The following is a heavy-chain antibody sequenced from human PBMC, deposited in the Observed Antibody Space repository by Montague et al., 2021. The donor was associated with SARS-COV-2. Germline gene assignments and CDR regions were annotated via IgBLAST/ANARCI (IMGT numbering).Heavy chain of an antibody. CDR3: ARRGLGYCSGGSCPNAFDI. V-gene: IGHV4-59*01. CDR1: GGSISSYY. J-gene: IGHJ3*02. D-gene: IGHD2-15*01. Sequence: SETLSLTCTVAGGSISSYYWGWIRQPPGKGLEWIGYIYYSGSTNXNPSLKGGVTISVDTSKNQFSLKLSSVTAADTAVYYCARRGLGYCSGGSCPNAFDIWGQGTMVTVSS. CDR2: IYYSGST.